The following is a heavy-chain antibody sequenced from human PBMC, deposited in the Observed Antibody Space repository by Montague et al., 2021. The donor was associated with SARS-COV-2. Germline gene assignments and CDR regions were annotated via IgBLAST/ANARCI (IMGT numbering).Heavy chain of an antibody. CDR2: SGST. J-gene: IGHJ4*02. CDR3: AGPEGSGWYREGEY. Sequence: SGSTDYNPSLKSRVTISVDTSQNQFSLKLTSVTAADTAVYYCAGPEGSGWYREGEYWGQGTLGTV. V-gene: IGHV4-59*01. D-gene: IGHD6-19*01.